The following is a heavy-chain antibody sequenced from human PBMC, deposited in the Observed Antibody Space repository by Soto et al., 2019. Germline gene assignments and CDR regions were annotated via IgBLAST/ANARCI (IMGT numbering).Heavy chain of an antibody. V-gene: IGHV1-8*01. CDR1: GYTFTSYD. CDR3: ARGGEGDLYYGMDV. D-gene: IGHD2-21*02. J-gene: IGHJ6*02. Sequence: ASVKVSCKASGYTFTSYDINWVRQATGQGLEWMGWMNPNSGNTGYAQKFQGRVTMTRNTSISTAYMELSSLRSEDTAVYYCARGGEGDLYYGMDVRGQGNTVTGSS. CDR2: MNPNSGNT.